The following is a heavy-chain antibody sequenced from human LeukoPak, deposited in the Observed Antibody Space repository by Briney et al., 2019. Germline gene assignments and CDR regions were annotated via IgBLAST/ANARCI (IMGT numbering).Heavy chain of an antibody. J-gene: IGHJ4*02. Sequence: SETLSLTCTVSGGSISSSSYYWGWIRQPLGTGLEWIGSIYYSGSTYYNPSLKSRVTISVDTSKNQFPLKLSSVTAADTAVYYCARNNWNYVIDYWGQGTLVTVSS. V-gene: IGHV4-39*01. CDR3: ARNNWNYVIDY. D-gene: IGHD1-7*01. CDR1: GGSISSSSYY. CDR2: IYYSGST.